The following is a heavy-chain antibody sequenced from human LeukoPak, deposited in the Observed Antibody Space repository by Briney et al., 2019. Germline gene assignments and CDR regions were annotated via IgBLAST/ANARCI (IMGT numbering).Heavy chain of an antibody. CDR3: TKETYYYEEHPNDAFDI. V-gene: IGHV3-15*01. D-gene: IGHD3-22*01. Sequence: GGSLRLSCAASGFTFSNAWMSWVRQAPGKGLEWVGRIKSKTDGGTTDYAAPVKGRFTISRDDSKNTLYLQMNSLKTEDTAVYYCTKETYYYEEHPNDAFDIWGQGTMVTVSS. J-gene: IGHJ3*02. CDR1: GFTFSNAW. CDR2: IKSKTDGGTT.